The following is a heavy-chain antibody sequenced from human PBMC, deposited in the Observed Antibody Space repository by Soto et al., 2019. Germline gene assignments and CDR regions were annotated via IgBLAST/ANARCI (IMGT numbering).Heavy chain of an antibody. D-gene: IGHD6-19*01. CDR3: ASAYSTGYTSGWYGNWFDP. CDR1: ASTFTSSY. Sequence: SPEVSCKASASTFTSSYMHWSLQAPGLGLEWMGIINPSGGSTSYAQKLQGRVTMTRDTSTSTVYMELSSLRSEDTALYYCASAYSTGYTSGWYGNWFDPWGQGTLVTASS. CDR2: INPSGGST. V-gene: IGHV1-46*01. J-gene: IGHJ5*02.